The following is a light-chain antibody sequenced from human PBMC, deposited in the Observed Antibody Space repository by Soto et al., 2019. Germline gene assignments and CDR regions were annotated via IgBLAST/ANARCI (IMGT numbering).Light chain of an antibody. V-gene: IGKV3-15*01. Sequence: EIVITKYPANLSFFSVERATLSCRASQIILTNLAWYQQKPGQAPRLLIYGASTRATGIPARFSGSGSGTDFTLTISSLQLEDIATYYCQQSNSTPPTFGQGTRLEIK. CDR3: QQSNSTPPT. CDR1: QIILTN. CDR2: GAS. J-gene: IGKJ5*01.